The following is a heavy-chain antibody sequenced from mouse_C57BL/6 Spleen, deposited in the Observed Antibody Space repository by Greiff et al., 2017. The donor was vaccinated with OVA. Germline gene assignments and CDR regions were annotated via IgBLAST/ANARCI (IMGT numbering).Heavy chain of an antibody. D-gene: IGHD2-4*01. CDR1: GYTFTNYW. CDR3: ARWRDYDVKAWFGY. J-gene: IGHJ3*01. Sequence: QVQLQQSGAELVRPGTSVKMSCKASGYTFTNYWIGWAKQRPGHGLEWIGDIYPGGGYTNYNEKFKGKATLTADKSSSTAYMQFSSLTSEDSAIYYCARWRDYDVKAWFGYWGHGALVTASA. CDR2: IYPGGGYT. V-gene: IGHV1-63*01.